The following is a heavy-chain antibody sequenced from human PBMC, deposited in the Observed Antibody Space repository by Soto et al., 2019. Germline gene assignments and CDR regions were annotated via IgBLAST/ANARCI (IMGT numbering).Heavy chain of an antibody. Sequence: PGGSLRLSCAASGFTFSSYAMSWVRQAPGKGLEWVSAISGSGGSTYYADSVKGRFTISRDNSKNTLYPQMNSLRAEDTAVYYCAKREIGSGWDPYWYFDLWGRGTLVTVSS. CDR3: AKREIGSGWDPYWYFDL. D-gene: IGHD6-19*01. CDR2: ISGSGGST. CDR1: GFTFSSYA. J-gene: IGHJ2*01. V-gene: IGHV3-23*01.